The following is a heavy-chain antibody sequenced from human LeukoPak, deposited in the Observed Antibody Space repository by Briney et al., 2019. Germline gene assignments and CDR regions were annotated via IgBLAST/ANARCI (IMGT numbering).Heavy chain of an antibody. V-gene: IGHV1-18*01. CDR3: ARGSYGEVAFDI. Sequence: ASVTVSCKASGYPFTSFGISWVRQAPGQGLEWVGCISGNKGDTIYAQKVQGRVTMTTDRSTRTTHMELRSLRPDDTAVYYCARGSYGEVAFDIWGQGTMVTVSS. CDR1: GYPFTSFG. CDR2: ISGNKGDT. D-gene: IGHD4-17*01. J-gene: IGHJ3*02.